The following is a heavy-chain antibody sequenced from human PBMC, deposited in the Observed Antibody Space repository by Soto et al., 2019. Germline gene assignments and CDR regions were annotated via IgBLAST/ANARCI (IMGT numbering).Heavy chain of an antibody. Sequence: SETLSLTCTVSGGSISSYYWSWIRQPPGKGLEWIGYIYYIGSTNYNPSLKSRVTISVDTSKNQFSLKLSSVTAADTAVYYCARLVRGGDFGYYYYYYYMDVWGKGTTVTVSS. D-gene: IGHD3-10*01. CDR3: ARLVRGGDFGYYYYYYYMDV. J-gene: IGHJ6*03. CDR2: IYYIGST. V-gene: IGHV4-59*01. CDR1: GGSISSYY.